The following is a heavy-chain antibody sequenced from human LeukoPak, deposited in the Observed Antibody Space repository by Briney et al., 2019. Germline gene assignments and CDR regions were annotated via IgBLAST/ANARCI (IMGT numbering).Heavy chain of an antibody. J-gene: IGHJ4*02. CDR3: VTYYYGSGSYYSFDF. Sequence: GGSLSLSCAASGFKFDDYGMSWVRQAPGKGLEWVANIKQDGSEKYYVDSVKGRFTISRDNAKNSLYLQMNSLRAEDTAVYYCVTYYYGSGSYYSFDFWGQGTLVTVSS. CDR2: IKQDGSEK. D-gene: IGHD3-10*01. CDR1: GFKFDDYG. V-gene: IGHV3-7*01.